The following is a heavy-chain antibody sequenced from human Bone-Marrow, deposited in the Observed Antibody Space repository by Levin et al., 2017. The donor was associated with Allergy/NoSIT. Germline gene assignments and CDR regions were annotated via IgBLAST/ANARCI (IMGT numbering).Heavy chain of an antibody. CDR1: GGSVGSGSYY. D-gene: IGHD5-24*01. J-gene: IGHJ6*02. V-gene: IGHV4-61*01. CDR2: INYSGST. Sequence: SQTLSLTCTVSGGSVGSGSYYWNWIRQFPGKELLWIGYINYSGSTIYNPSLNSRVNISFDTSKSQFFLRLSSVTAADTAVYYCARDEIGYKFPHQYYYGLDVWGQGTTVTVSS. CDR3: ARDEIGYKFPHQYYYGLDV.